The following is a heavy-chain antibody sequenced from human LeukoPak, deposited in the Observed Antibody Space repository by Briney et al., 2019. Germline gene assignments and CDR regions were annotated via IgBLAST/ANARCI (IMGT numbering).Heavy chain of an antibody. CDR1: GFTFSSYT. J-gene: IGHJ4*02. D-gene: IGHD3-10*01. CDR3: AKGTYGSGTYGAHDY. Sequence: PGGSLRLSCAASGFTFSSYTMNWVRQAPGKGPEWVSSITSSSSYIYYADSVKGRFTISRDNSKNTLYLQMNSLRAEDTAVYYCAKGTYGSGTYGAHDYRGQGTLVTVSS. V-gene: IGHV3-21*04. CDR2: ITSSSSYI.